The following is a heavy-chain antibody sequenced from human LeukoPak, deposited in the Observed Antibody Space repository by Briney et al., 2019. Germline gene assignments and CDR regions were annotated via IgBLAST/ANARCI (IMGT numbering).Heavy chain of an antibody. Sequence: PGGSLRLSCAASGFTFSSYGMHWVRQAPGKGLEWVAVIWYDGSNKYYADSVKGRFTISRDNSKNTLYLQMNSLRAEGTALYYCAKDRHDYGDYFDAFEIWGQGKMVTVSS. CDR1: GFTFSSYG. J-gene: IGHJ3*02. CDR3: AKDRHDYGDYFDAFEI. CDR2: IWYDGSNK. V-gene: IGHV3-30*02. D-gene: IGHD4-17*01.